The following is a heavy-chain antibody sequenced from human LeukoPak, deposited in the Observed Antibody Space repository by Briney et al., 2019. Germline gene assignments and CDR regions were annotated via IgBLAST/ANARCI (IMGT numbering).Heavy chain of an antibody. V-gene: IGHV3-48*01. CDR3: AGIESGYM. D-gene: IGHD3-3*01. CDR1: GFTFSSYS. CDR2: ISSSSSTI. J-gene: IGHJ4*02. Sequence: GGSLRLSCAASGFTFSSYSMNWVRQAPGKGLEWVSYISSSSSTIYYADSVKGRFTISRDNAKNSLYLQMNSLRAEDTAVYYCAGIESGYMRGQGTLVTVSS.